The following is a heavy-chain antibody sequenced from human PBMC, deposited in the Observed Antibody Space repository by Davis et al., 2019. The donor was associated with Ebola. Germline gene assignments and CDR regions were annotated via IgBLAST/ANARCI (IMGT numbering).Heavy chain of an antibody. Sequence: PSETLSLTCTVSGASISSYYWSWIRQPPGKGLEWIGEINHSGSTNYNPSLKSRVTISVDTSKNQFSLRLSSVTAADTAVYYCASDYGSGFFDYWGQGTLVTVSP. J-gene: IGHJ4*02. V-gene: IGHV4-34*01. CDR3: ASDYGSGFFDY. D-gene: IGHD3-10*01. CDR1: GASISSYY. CDR2: INHSGST.